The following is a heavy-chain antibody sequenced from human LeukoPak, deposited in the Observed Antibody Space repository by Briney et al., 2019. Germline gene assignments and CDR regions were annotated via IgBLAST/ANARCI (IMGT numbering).Heavy chain of an antibody. Sequence: GGSLRLSCAASGFTFSSYSMNWVRQAPGKGLEWVSYISSSSSTIYYADSVKGRFTISRDNAKNSLYLQMNSLRAEDTAVYYCAKAGGRGVAAAGVYFDYWGQGTLVTVSS. CDR2: ISSSSSTI. D-gene: IGHD6-13*01. V-gene: IGHV3-48*04. J-gene: IGHJ4*02. CDR1: GFTFSSYS. CDR3: AKAGGRGVAAAGVYFDY.